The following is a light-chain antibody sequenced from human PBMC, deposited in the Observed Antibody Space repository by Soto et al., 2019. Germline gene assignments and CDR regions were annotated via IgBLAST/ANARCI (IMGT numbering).Light chain of an antibody. CDR1: QSINNW. Sequence: DIQMTQSHTTLSASVGDRVIITCRASQSINNWLAWYQQKPGKAPKLLLYEASGLESGVPSRFSGSGSGTEVTLTVSSLQPNDFATYYCQHYNSYSPAFGQGTKVEIK. CDR3: QHYNSYSPA. CDR2: EAS. J-gene: IGKJ1*01. V-gene: IGKV1-5*03.